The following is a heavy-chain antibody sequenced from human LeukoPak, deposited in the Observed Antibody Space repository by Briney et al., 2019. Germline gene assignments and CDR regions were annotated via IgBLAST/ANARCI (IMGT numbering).Heavy chain of an antibody. V-gene: IGHV1-46*01. CDR1: GYTFTSYY. CDR3: ARGGDGDYYYCYYMDV. D-gene: IGHD4-17*01. Sequence: ASVKVSCKASGYTFTSYYMHWVRQAPGQGLEWMGIINPSGGSTSYAQKFQGRVTMTRDMSTSTVYMELSSLRSEDTAVYYCARGGDGDYYYCYYMDVWGKGTTVTVSS. J-gene: IGHJ6*03. CDR2: INPSGGST.